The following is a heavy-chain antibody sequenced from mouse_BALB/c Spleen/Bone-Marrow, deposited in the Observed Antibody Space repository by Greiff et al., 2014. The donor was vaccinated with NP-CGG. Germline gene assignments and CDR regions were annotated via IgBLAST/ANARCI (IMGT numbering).Heavy chain of an antibody. D-gene: IGHD4-1*01. CDR1: GFNITDYF. V-gene: IGHV14-1*02. J-gene: IGHJ2*01. CDR2: IDPEIGNT. CDR3: ARLFGTRDFDY. Sequence: EVQLQQSGAELVRPGALVKLSCKASGFNITDYFMHWVKQRPEQGLEWIGWIDPEIGNTLYDPKFQGKASITADTSSNTAYLQLSSLTSEDTAVYYCARLFGTRDFDYWGQGTTLTVSS.